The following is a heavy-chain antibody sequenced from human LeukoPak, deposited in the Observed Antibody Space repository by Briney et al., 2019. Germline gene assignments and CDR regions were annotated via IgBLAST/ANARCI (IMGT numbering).Heavy chain of an antibody. Sequence: GSLRLSCAASGFTFSSYAMSWVRQSPGQGLEWIGSIVSGGSTYHNPSLKSRVTMSIDTSNNQFSLKLSFVTAADTAIYYCVRDYGNFVQGNWGQGTLVTVSS. CDR2: IVSGGST. V-gene: IGHV4-38-2*02. CDR1: GFTFSSYA. D-gene: IGHD1-7*01. J-gene: IGHJ4*02. CDR3: VRDYGNFVQGN.